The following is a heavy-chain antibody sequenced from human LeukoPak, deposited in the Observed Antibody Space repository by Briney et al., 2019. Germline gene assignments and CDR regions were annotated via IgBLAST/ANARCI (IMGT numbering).Heavy chain of an antibody. CDR1: GFTFSSYA. J-gene: IGHJ4*02. D-gene: IGHD6-13*01. Sequence: PGRSLRLSCAASGFTFSSYAMHWVRQAPGKGLEWVAVISYDGSNKYYADSVKGRFTISRDSSKNTLYLQMNSLRAEDTAVYYCARGAAAGRSVFDYWGQGTLVTVSS. CDR3: ARGAAAGRSVFDY. CDR2: ISYDGSNK. V-gene: IGHV3-30*04.